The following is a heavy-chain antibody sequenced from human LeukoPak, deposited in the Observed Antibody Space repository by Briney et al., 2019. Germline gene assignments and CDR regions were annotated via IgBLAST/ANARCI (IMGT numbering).Heavy chain of an antibody. V-gene: IGHV3-23*01. CDR2: IGSGGST. CDR1: GFTFSNYA. CDR3: ASEFIVGTTAY. J-gene: IGHJ4*02. Sequence: GGSLRLSCAASGFTFSNYAMSWVRQAPGKGLEWVSAIGSGGSTYYADTVKGRFTISRDNSKNTLYLQMNSLRAEDTAIYYCASEFIVGTTAYWRQGTLVTVSS. D-gene: IGHD1-26*01.